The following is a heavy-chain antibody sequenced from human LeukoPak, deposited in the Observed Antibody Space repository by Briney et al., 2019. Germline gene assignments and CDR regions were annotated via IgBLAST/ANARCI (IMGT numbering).Heavy chain of an antibody. D-gene: IGHD2-2*01. J-gene: IGHJ4*02. CDR3: ALGSTSDTYYFDY. CDR1: GGTFSSYA. CDR2: IIPILGTA. V-gene: IGHV1-69*11. Sequence: GASVKVSCKASGGTFSSYAISWVRQAPGQGLEWMGKIIPILGTANYAQKFQGRVTITADESTSTAYMELSSLRSEDTAVYYCALGSTSDTYYFDYWGQGTLVTVSS.